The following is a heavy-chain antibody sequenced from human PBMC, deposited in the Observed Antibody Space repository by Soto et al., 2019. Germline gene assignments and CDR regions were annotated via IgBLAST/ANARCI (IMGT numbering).Heavy chain of an antibody. V-gene: IGHV3-33*01. CDR3: ARDDAHYYDSSGYPGP. CDR1: GFTFSSYG. Sequence: GGSLRLSCAASGFTFSSYGMHWVRQAPGKGLEWVAVIWYDGSNKYYADSVKGRFTISRDNSKNTLYLQMNSLRAEDTAVYYCARDDAHYYDSSGYPGPWGQGTLVTVPQ. CDR2: IWYDGSNK. J-gene: IGHJ5*02. D-gene: IGHD3-22*01.